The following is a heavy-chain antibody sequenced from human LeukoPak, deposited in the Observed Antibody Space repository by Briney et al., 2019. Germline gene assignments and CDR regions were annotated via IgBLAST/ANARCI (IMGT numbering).Heavy chain of an antibody. V-gene: IGHV4-59*01. J-gene: IGHJ4*02. Sequence: SETLSLTCTVSGGSISSYYWSWIQQPPGKGLEWIGYIYYSGSTNYKPSLKSRVTISVETSKNQFSLKLRSVTAADTAVYYCARVTGYMIEDYFDYWGQGTLVTVSS. CDR3: ARVTGYMIEDYFDY. CDR1: GGSISSYY. D-gene: IGHD3-22*01. CDR2: IYYSGST.